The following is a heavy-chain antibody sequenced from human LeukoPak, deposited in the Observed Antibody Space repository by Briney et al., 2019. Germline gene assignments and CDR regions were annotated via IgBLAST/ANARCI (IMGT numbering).Heavy chain of an antibody. CDR2: IWYDGSNK. J-gene: IGHJ6*03. V-gene: IGHV3-33*01. CDR1: GFSFSSYG. D-gene: IGHD1-7*01. Sequence: AWSLTLSCAASGFSFSSYGMHWVRQAPGKGLEWVAVIWYDGSNKYYADSVKGRFTISRDNSKNTLYLQMNSLRDEDTAVYYCARGPSITGTTPYYYYMDVWGKGTTVTVSS. CDR3: ARGPSITGTTPYYYYMDV.